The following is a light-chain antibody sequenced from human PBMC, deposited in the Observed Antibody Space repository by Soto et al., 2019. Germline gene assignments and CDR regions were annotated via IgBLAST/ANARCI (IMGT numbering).Light chain of an antibody. CDR1: QSVSNW. CDR3: QQYHIYSWT. Sequence: DIQMTQSPSTLSASVGERVTITCRASQSVSNWLAWYQQKPGKAPKLLIYDASSLESGVPSRFSGSGSGTEFILTISSLQPDDFATYYCQQYHIYSWTFGQGTKVDIK. CDR2: DAS. J-gene: IGKJ1*01. V-gene: IGKV1-5*01.